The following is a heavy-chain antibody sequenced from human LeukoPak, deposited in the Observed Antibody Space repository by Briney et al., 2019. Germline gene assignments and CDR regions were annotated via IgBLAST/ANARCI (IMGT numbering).Heavy chain of an antibody. CDR3: ARVSPNWYFDL. V-gene: IGHV3-21*01. J-gene: IGHJ2*01. Sequence: GFLRLSCAASGFTFSSYSMNWVRQAPGKGLEWVSSISSSSSYIYYADSVKGRFTISRDNAKNSLYLQMNSLRAEDTAVYYCARVSPNWYFDLWGRGTLVTVSS. CDR2: ISSSSSYI. CDR1: GFTFSSYS.